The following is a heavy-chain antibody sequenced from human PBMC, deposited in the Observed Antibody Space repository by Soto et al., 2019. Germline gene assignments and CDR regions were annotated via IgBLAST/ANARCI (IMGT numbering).Heavy chain of an antibody. CDR2: IIPILGIA. Sequence: QVQLVQSGAEVKKPGSSVKVSCKASGGTFSSYTISWVRQAPGQGLEWMGRIIPILGIANYAQKFQGRVTVTAGKSTSTADMERSSRRSEDTAVYYCARAGEGSGSYYNGYYYGTDVWGQGTTVTVSS. CDR1: GGTFSSYT. CDR3: ARAGEGSGSYYNGYYYGTDV. D-gene: IGHD3-10*01. J-gene: IGHJ6*02. V-gene: IGHV1-69*02.